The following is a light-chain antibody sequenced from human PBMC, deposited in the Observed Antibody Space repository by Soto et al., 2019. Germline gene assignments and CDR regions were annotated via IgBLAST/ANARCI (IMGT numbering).Light chain of an antibody. Sequence: QSVLTQPPSVSAAPGQKVTIYCSGSSSNIGNNYVSWYQQLPGTAPKLLIYDNDKRPSGIPDRFSGSKSGTSATLDITGLQTGDEADYYCGTWDSSLSAGVFGGGTKLTVL. CDR1: SSNIGNNY. CDR2: DND. J-gene: IGLJ3*02. V-gene: IGLV1-51*01. CDR3: GTWDSSLSAGV.